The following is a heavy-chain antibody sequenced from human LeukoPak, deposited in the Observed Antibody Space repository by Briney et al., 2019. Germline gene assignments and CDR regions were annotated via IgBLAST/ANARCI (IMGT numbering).Heavy chain of an antibody. CDR1: GFTFSSYW. CDR3: ARGGIAAAGTVVTY. Sequence: GGSMRLSCAASGFTFSSYWIHWVRQAPGKGLVWVSRINSDGSSTSYADSVKGRFTISRDNAKNTLYLQMTSPRAEDTAVYYCARGGIAAAGTVVTYWGQGTLVTVSS. J-gene: IGHJ4*02. D-gene: IGHD6-13*01. V-gene: IGHV3-74*01. CDR2: INSDGSST.